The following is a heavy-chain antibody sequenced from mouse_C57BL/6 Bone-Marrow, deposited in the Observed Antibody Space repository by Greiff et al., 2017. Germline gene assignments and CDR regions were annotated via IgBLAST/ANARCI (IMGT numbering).Heavy chain of an antibody. J-gene: IGHJ2*01. Sequence: VQLQQSGAELARPGASVKLSCKASGYTFTSYGISWVKQRTGQGLEWIGEIYPRSGNTYYNEKFKGKATLTADKSSSTVYMELSRLTSEDAAVYFCARHEWNDSFDYWGQGTTLTVSS. V-gene: IGHV1-81*01. CDR3: ARHEWNDSFDY. CDR2: IYPRSGNT. CDR1: GYTFTSYG. D-gene: IGHD2-4*01.